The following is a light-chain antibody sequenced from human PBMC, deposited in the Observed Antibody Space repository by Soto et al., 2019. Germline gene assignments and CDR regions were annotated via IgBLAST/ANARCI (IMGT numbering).Light chain of an antibody. Sequence: SYDLTQPPSVSVAPGETARITCGGNNIGSKSVHWYQHKPGQAPMVVIYYDSARPSGIPERLSGSNSGNTATLTISRVEAADEADYYCQVWDSSSEHVVFGGGTKLTVL. CDR1: NIGSKS. J-gene: IGLJ2*01. CDR2: YDS. V-gene: IGLV3-21*04. CDR3: QVWDSSSEHVV.